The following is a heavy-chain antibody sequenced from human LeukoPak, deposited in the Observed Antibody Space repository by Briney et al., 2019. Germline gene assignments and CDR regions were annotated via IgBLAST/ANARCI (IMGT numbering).Heavy chain of an antibody. CDR1: GGSFSGYY. J-gene: IGHJ6*03. V-gene: IGHV4-34*01. CDR2: INHSGST. D-gene: IGHD6-13*01. Sequence: PSETLSLTCAVYGGSFSGYYWSWIRQPPGKGLEWIGEINHSGSTNYNPSLKSRVTISVDTSKNQFSLKLSSVTAADTAVYYCARARYSSSWFDMDVWGKGTTVTVSS. CDR3: ARARYSSSWFDMDV.